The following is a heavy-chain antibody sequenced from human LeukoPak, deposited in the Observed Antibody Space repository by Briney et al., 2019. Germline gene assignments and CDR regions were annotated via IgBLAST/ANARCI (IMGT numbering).Heavy chain of an antibody. CDR3: AKDSMDDSSGYYYGYFDY. V-gene: IGHV3-21*01. D-gene: IGHD3-22*01. J-gene: IGHJ4*02. Sequence: GGSLRLSCAASGFTFSSYSMNWVRQAPGKGLEWVSSISSSSSYIYYADSVKGRFTISRDNSKNTLYLQMNSLRAEDTAVYYCAKDSMDDSSGYYYGYFDYWGQGTLVTVSS. CDR2: ISSSSSYI. CDR1: GFTFSSYS.